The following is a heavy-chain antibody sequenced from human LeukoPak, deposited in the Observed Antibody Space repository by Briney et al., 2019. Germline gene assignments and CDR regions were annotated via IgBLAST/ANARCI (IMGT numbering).Heavy chain of an antibody. J-gene: IGHJ4*02. CDR3: ARVLDGYSYGPFDY. V-gene: IGHV3-7*05. D-gene: IGHD5-18*01. CDR1: GFTFSSYW. CDR2: IKQDGSEK. Sequence: GSLSLSCAASGFTFSSYWMSWVRQAPGKGLEWVANIKQDGSEKYYVDSVKGRFTISRDNAKNSLYLQMNSLRAEDTAVYYCARVLDGYSYGPFDYWGQGTLVTVSS.